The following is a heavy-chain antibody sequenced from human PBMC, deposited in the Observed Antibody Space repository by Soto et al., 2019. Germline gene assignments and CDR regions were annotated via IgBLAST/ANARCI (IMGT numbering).Heavy chain of an antibody. V-gene: IGHV3-74*01. CDR3: ARCTSPWYYYAMDV. CDR2: ISSGGSRT. Sequence: GGSLRLSCAASGFTFSSYWMHWVRQGPGNGLEWVSRISSGGSRTYYSDSVKGRFTISRDNSNNTLFLQMDSLRAEDTAIYYCARCTSPWYYYAMDVWGQGTTVTVSS. D-gene: IGHD2-2*01. J-gene: IGHJ6*02. CDR1: GFTFSSYW.